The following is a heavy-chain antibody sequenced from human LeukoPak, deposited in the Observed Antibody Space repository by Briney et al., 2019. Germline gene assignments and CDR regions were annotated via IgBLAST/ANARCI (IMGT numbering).Heavy chain of an antibody. Sequence: SETLSLTCTVSGGSISSYYWSWIRQPPGKGLEWIGYIYYSGSTNYNPSLKSRVTISVDTSKNQFSLKLSSVTAADTAVYYCASPGSQWRYYFDYWGQGALVTVSS. CDR3: ASPGSQWRYYFDY. CDR1: GGSISSYY. J-gene: IGHJ4*02. V-gene: IGHV4-59*01. D-gene: IGHD6-19*01. CDR2: IYYSGST.